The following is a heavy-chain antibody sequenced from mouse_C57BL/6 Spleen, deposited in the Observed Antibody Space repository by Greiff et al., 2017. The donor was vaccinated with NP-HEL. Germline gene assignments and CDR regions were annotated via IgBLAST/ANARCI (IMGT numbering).Heavy chain of an antibody. D-gene: IGHD1-1*01. V-gene: IGHV5-17*01. Sequence: EVKLMESGGGLVKPGGSLKLSCAASGFTFSDYGMHWVRQAPEKGLEWVAYISSGSSTIYYADTVKGRFTISRDNAKNTLFLQMTSLRSEDTAMYYCARRRYDGYYVDYWGQGTTRTVSS. CDR1: GFTFSDYG. CDR2: ISSGSSTI. J-gene: IGHJ2*01. CDR3: ARRRYDGYYVDY.